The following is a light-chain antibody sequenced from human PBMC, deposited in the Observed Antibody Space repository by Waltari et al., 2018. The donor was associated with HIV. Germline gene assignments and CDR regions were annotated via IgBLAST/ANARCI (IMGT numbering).Light chain of an antibody. CDR2: GAS. Sequence: EIVLTQSPGTLSLSPGERATLSCRASQSVSSSYLAWYQQKPGQAPRLLIYGASSRATCIPDRFSCSGSGTDFTLTISRLEPEDFAVYYCQQYGSSTWSFGQGTKVEIK. V-gene: IGKV3-20*01. CDR1: QSVSSSY. J-gene: IGKJ1*01. CDR3: QQYGSSTWS.